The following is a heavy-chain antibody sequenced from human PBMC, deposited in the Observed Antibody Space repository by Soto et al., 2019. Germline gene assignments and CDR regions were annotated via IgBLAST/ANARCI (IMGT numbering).Heavy chain of an antibody. CDR1: GFTFSSYG. V-gene: IGHV3-30*18. CDR2: ISYDGSNK. Sequence: QVQLVESGGGVVQPGRSPRLSCAASGFTFSSYGMHWVRQAPGKGLEWVAVISYDGSNKYYADSVKGRFTISRDNSKNTLYLQMNSLRAEDTAVYYCAKGQGYSSGWLNDAFDIWGQGTMVTVSS. CDR3: AKGQGYSSGWLNDAFDI. D-gene: IGHD6-19*01. J-gene: IGHJ3*02.